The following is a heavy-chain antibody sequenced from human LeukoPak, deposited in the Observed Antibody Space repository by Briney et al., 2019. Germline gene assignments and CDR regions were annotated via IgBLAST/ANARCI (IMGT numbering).Heavy chain of an antibody. CDR1: GFTFSHYA. D-gene: IGHD5-18*01. CDR3: ARDLADTAMPPFDY. J-gene: IGHJ4*02. Sequence: GGSLRLSCSASGFTFSHYALHWVRQAPGKGLEYVSAISSYGGSTYYADSVKGRFTISRDNSKNTLYLQMNSLRAEDTAVYYCARDLADTAMPPFDYWGQGTLVTVSS. CDR2: ISSYGGST. V-gene: IGHV3-64*04.